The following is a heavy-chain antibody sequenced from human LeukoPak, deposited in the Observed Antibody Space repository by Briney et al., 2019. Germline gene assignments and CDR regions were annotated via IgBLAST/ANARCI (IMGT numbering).Heavy chain of an antibody. CDR1: GFTFSSYW. D-gene: IGHD2-2*01. J-gene: IGHJ5*02. CDR2: INSDGSST. Sequence: GGSLRLSCAASGFTFSSYWMHWVRQAPGKGVVWVSRINSDGSSTSYADSVKGRFTISRDNAKNTLYLQMNSLRAEDTAVYYCARGGFLGYCSSTSCYADNWFDPWGQGTLVTVSS. V-gene: IGHV3-74*01. CDR3: ARGGFLGYCSSTSCYADNWFDP.